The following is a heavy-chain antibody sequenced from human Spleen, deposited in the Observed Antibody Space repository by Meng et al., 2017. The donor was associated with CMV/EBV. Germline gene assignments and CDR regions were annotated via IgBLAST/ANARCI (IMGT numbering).Heavy chain of an antibody. CDR1: GYPFTSYG. V-gene: IGHV1-18*01. CDR2: ISGYNGRT. CDR3: ARGISVADY. Sequence: ASVKVSCKTSGYPFTSYGISWVRQAPGQGLEWMGWISGYNGRTNYAQNFHGRLTMTRNTSISTAYMELSSLRSEDTAVYYCARGISVADYWGQGTLVTVSS. J-gene: IGHJ4*02. D-gene: IGHD6-19*01.